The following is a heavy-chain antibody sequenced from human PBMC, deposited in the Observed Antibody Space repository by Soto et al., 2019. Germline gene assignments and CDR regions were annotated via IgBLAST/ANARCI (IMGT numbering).Heavy chain of an antibody. Sequence: GGSLRLSCAASGFTFSSYGMHWVRQAPGKGLEWVAVISYDGSNKYYADSVKGRFTISRDNSKNTLYLQMNSLRAEDTAVYYCARDNKRTPLWSGYHLRNNWFDPWGQGTLVTVSS. CDR1: GFTFSSYG. CDR3: ARDNKRTPLWSGYHLRNNWFDP. D-gene: IGHD3-3*01. CDR2: ISYDGSNK. V-gene: IGHV3-30*03. J-gene: IGHJ5*02.